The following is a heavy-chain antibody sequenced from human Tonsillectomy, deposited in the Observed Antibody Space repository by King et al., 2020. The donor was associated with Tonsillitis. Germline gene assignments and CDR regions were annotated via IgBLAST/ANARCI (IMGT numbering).Heavy chain of an antibody. D-gene: IGHD6-6*01. CDR3: ARLLPEYSRSAGCFDY. CDR2: IYSSGST. J-gene: IGHJ4*02. CDR1: GGSIRSHY. Sequence: VQLQESGPGLAKPSETLSLTCTVSGGSIRSHYWSWIRQPPGKGLEWIGYIYSSGSTNYNPSLKSRVTISVDTSKTQFSLKLGSVTAADTAVYYCARLLPEYSRSAGCFDYWGQGTLVTVSS. V-gene: IGHV4-59*08.